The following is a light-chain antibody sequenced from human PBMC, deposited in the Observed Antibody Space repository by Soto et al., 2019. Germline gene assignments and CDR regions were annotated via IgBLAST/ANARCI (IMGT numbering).Light chain of an antibody. CDR3: QQYIRYSPYT. J-gene: IGKJ2*01. Sequence: DIQMTQFPSTLSASKGDRVTITCRASQTISSSLAWYQQKPGKAPKLLIYKASNLETGVPSRFSGSGSGTEFALTISSLQPDDFATYYCQQYIRYSPYTFGQGTRLEIK. CDR2: KAS. V-gene: IGKV1-5*03. CDR1: QTISSS.